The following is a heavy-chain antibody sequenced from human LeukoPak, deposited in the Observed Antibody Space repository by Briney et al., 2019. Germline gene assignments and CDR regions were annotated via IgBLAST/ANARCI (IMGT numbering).Heavy chain of an antibody. D-gene: IGHD1-26*01. J-gene: IGHJ4*02. Sequence: SETLSLTCTVSGGSISGYYWSWIRQPPGKGLEWVGYIYYSGSTNYNPSLKSRVTISVDTSKNQFSLKLSSVTAADTAVYYCARGREWEPKVFDYWGQGTLVTVSS. V-gene: IGHV4-59*01. CDR3: ARGREWEPKVFDY. CDR2: IYYSGST. CDR1: GGSISGYY.